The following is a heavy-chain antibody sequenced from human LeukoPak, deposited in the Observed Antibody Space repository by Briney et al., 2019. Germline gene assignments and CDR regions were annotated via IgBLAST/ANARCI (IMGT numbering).Heavy chain of an antibody. J-gene: IGHJ5*02. CDR1: GGSLSSGDYY. Sequence: SETLSLTCTVSGGSLSSGDYYWSWIRQPPGKGLEWIEYIYYSGSTYYNPSLKSRVTISVDTSKNQFSLKLSSVTAADTAVYYCARVLKYYDNLFDPWGQGTLVTVSS. D-gene: IGHD3-22*01. V-gene: IGHV4-30-4*08. CDR2: IYYSGST. CDR3: ARVLKYYDNLFDP.